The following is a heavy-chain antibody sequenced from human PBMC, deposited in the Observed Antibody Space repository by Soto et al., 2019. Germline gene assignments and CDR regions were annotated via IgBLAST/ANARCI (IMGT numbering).Heavy chain of an antibody. CDR1: GYTLTSYG. Sequence: QAQLVQSGTEVKKPGASVKVSCKASGYTLTSYGISWVRQAPGQGLEWMGWISTCNGHTNYAQKVQGRVTMTTDTSTSTANMELRSLRSDDTAVYYCAREWQQLGQGDYYYYGMDVWGQGTTVTVSS. CDR3: AREWQQLGQGDYYYYGMDV. J-gene: IGHJ6*02. D-gene: IGHD6-13*01. V-gene: IGHV1-18*01. CDR2: ISTCNGHT.